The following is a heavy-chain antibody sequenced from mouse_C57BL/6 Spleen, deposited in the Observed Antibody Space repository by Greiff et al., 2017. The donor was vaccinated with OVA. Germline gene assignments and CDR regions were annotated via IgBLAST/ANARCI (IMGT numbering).Heavy chain of an antibody. V-gene: IGHV5-4*01. J-gene: IGHJ4*01. CDR2: ISDGGSYT. CDR1: GFTFSSYA. D-gene: IGHD2-10*01. Sequence: EVQLVESGGGLVKPGGSLKLSCAASGFTFSSYAMSWVRQTPEKRLEWVATISDGGSYTYYPDNVKGRFTISRDNAKNNLYLQMSHLKSEDTAMYYCARASYTFMDYWGQGTSVTVSS. CDR3: ARASYTFMDY.